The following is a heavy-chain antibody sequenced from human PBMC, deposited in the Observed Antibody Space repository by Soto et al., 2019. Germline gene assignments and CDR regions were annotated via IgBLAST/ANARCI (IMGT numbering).Heavy chain of an antibody. CDR1: GGSISSSNYN. V-gene: IGHV4-39*01. D-gene: IGHD5-12*01. J-gene: IGHJ4*02. CDR3: ARLPRAGGYADGFDY. Sequence: PSETLSLTCAVSGGSISSSNYNWGWIRQPPGKGLEWIGSIFYSGSTYYNPSLKSRVTISVDTSKNQFSLKLSSVTAADTAVYYCARLPRAGGYADGFDYWGQGTLVTVSS. CDR2: IFYSGST.